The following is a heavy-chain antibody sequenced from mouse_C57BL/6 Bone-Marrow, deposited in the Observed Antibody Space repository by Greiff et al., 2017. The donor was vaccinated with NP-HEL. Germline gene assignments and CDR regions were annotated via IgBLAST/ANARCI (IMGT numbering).Heavy chain of an antibody. Sequence: QVQLQQSGAELARPGASVKLSCQASGYTFTSYGISWVKQRPGQGLEWIGEIYPRSGNTHYNEKFKGKATLTADKSSSTAYMELRSLTSEDSAVYFCAVVATPYFDVWGTGTTVTVSS. CDR1: GYTFTSYG. CDR3: AVVATPYFDV. V-gene: IGHV1-81*01. J-gene: IGHJ1*03. CDR2: IYPRSGNT. D-gene: IGHD1-1*01.